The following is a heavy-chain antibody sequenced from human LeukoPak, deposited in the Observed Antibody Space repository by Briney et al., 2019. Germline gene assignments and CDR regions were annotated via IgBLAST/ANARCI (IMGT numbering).Heavy chain of an antibody. Sequence: GGSLRLSCAASGFTFTSYAMFWVRQPPGKGLEYVASISSHGGNTYYATSVKDRFTISRDDSKKTVFLEMGSLRAEDMAVYYCAREYCAGGSCSSDYFYYHMDVWGKETTVTVSS. D-gene: IGHD2-15*01. CDR1: GFTFTSYA. J-gene: IGHJ6*03. V-gene: IGHV3-64*01. CDR2: ISSHGGNT. CDR3: AREYCAGGSCSSDYFYYHMDV.